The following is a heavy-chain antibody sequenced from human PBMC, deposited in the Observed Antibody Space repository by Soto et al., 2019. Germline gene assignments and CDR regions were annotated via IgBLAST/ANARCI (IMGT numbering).Heavy chain of an antibody. J-gene: IGHJ4*02. CDR1: GFTFSGYS. V-gene: IGHV3-48*01. D-gene: IGHD3-9*01. Sequence: EVQLVESGGGLVQPGGSLRLSCAASGFTFSGYSMNWVRQAPGKGLEWVSYISSGSNSIYYADSVKGRCTISRDNAKNSLYLQVSSLRAEDTAVYYCARDRTNFDWPTSLDYWGQGTLVTVSS. CDR3: ARDRTNFDWPTSLDY. CDR2: ISSGSNSI.